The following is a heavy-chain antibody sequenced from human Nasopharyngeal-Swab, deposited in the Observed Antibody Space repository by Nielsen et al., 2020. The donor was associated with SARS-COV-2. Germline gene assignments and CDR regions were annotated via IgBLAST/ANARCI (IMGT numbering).Heavy chain of an antibody. D-gene: IGHD3-3*01. CDR3: AKPFWSGYYSGDSFDF. V-gene: IGHV3-43*02. J-gene: IGHJ3*01. CDR2: ISGDGDSA. Sequence: WIRQPPGKGLEWVSLISGDGDSASYRDSVKGRFTISRENNRNSLYLQMNSLTVEDTALYYCAKPFWSGYYSGDSFDFWGQGTRVTVSS.